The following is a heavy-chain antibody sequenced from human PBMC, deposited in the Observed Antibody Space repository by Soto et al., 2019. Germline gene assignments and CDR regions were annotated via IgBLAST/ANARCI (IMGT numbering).Heavy chain of an antibody. CDR2: ISYDGSNK. Sequence: QVQLVESGGGVVQPGRSLRLSCAASGFTFSSYGMHWVRQAPGKGLEWVAVISYDGSNKYYADSVKGRFTISRDHSKNTLYLQMNSLRAEDTAVYYCAKALTTVTTPVPDYWGQGTLVTVSS. CDR1: GFTFSSYG. D-gene: IGHD4-4*01. J-gene: IGHJ4*02. V-gene: IGHV3-30*18. CDR3: AKALTTVTTPVPDY.